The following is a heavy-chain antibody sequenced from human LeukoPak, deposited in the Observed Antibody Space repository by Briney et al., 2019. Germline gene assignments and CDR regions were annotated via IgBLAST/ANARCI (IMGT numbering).Heavy chain of an antibody. D-gene: IGHD5-24*01. V-gene: IGHV3-7*03. Sequence: GGSLRLSCAASGFTFTNYWMSWVRQAPGKGLELVANIKQDRSEKYYVDSVKGRFTISRDNAKNSLYLQMNSLRAEDTAVYYCARDRGFSGMATNTFDYWGQGTLVTVSS. CDR2: IKQDRSEK. J-gene: IGHJ4*02. CDR1: GFTFTNYW. CDR3: ARDRGFSGMATNTFDY.